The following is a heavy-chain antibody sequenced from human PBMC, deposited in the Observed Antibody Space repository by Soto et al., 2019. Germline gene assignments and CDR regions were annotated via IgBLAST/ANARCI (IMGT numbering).Heavy chain of an antibody. CDR3: ARARDGYDY. CDR2: IIPIFGTA. D-gene: IGHD5-12*01. J-gene: IGHJ4*02. Sequence: SAKVSDKAARGAFSSYAISWVRQAPGQGLEWMGGIIPIFGTANYAQKFQGRVTITADESTSTAYMELSSLRSEDTAVYYCARARDGYDYWGQGTLVTVSS. V-gene: IGHV1-69*13. CDR1: RGAFSSYA.